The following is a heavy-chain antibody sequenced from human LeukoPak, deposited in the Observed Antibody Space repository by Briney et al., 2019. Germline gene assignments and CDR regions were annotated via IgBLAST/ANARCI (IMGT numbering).Heavy chain of an antibody. D-gene: IGHD3-3*01. CDR3: ARHSAYYDFWSGYSTFDC. V-gene: IGHV4-39*01. CDR1: GGSISSSSYY. Sequence: SETLSLTCTVSGGSISSSSYYWGWIRQPPGKGLEWIGSIYYSGSTYYNPSLKSRVTISVDTSKNQFSLKLSSVTAADTAVYYCARHSAYYDFWSGYSTFDCWGQGTLVTVSS. J-gene: IGHJ4*02. CDR2: IYYSGST.